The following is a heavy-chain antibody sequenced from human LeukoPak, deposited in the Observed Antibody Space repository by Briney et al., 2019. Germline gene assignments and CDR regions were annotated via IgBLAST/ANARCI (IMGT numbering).Heavy chain of an antibody. V-gene: IGHV4-59*01. D-gene: IGHD3-10*01. CDR2: IYYSGST. Sequence: SETLSLTCTVSGVSISSYYWSWIRQPPGKGLEWIGYIYYSGSTNYNLSLKSRVTISVDTSKNQFSLKLNSVTAADTAVYYCARGDGSGSYPFDYWGQGTLVTVSS. J-gene: IGHJ4*02. CDR1: GVSISSYY. CDR3: ARGDGSGSYPFDY.